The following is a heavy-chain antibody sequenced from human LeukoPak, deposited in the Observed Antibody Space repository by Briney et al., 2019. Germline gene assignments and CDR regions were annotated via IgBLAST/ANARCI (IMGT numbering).Heavy chain of an antibody. J-gene: IGHJ4*02. D-gene: IGHD2-2*02. CDR3: ARPGGYCSSTICYTDY. Sequence: GESLKISCRGSGYSVINYWIGWVRQMPGKGLEWMGIIYPSDSDTRYSPSFQGQVTVSADKSISTAYLQWSSLKASDTAMYYCARPGGYCSSTICYTDYWGQGTLVTVSS. CDR1: GYSVINYW. V-gene: IGHV5-51*01. CDR2: IYPSDSDT.